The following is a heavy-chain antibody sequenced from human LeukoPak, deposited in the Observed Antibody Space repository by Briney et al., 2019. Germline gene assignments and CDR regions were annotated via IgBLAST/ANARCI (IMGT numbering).Heavy chain of an antibody. J-gene: IGHJ4*02. CDR1: GGSVSSANYY. CDR3: VRHPRGGPYFDY. V-gene: IGHV4-61*01. D-gene: IGHD3-16*01. CDR2: IYYSGST. Sequence: NPSETLSLTCSVSGGSVSSANYYWSWVRQPPGKGLEWIGYIYYSGSTTYNPSLKSRVTISVDTSKNQFSLKLTSVTAADTGVYYCVRHPRGGPYFDYWGQGTLVTVSS.